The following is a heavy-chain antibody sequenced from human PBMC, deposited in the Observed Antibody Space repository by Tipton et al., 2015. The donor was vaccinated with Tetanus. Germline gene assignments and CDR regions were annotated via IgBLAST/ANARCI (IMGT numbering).Heavy chain of an antibody. J-gene: IGHJ4*02. CDR1: GGSVNSGTYY. CDR2: IYYGGGT. D-gene: IGHD3-3*01. CDR3: ARANYDFPKKGPFDS. V-gene: IGHV4-61*01. Sequence: TLSLTCSVSGGSVNSGTYYWSWIRQPPGKGLEWLGDIYYGGGTQYNPSLESRVTISMDTSKNQFSLRLTSVTAADTAVYYCARANYDFPKKGPFDSWGQGSLVIVSS.